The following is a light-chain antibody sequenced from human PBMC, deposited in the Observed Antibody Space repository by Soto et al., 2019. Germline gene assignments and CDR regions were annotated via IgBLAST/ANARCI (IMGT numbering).Light chain of an antibody. CDR2: AAS. J-gene: IGKJ4*01. Sequence: IQLTLSPSFLSAFLGDSVTITCRASQSVNSILAWFQQKPGKAPKLLIYAASTLQGGVPSRFSGSGSGTDFTLTISSLQPEDFAAYYCQQVESYPSTFGEGTKVDIK. CDR1: QSVNSI. CDR3: QQVESYPST. V-gene: IGKV1-9*01.